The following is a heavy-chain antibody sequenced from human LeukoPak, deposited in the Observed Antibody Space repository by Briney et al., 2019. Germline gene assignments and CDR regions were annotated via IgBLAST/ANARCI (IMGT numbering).Heavy chain of an antibody. Sequence: SETLSLTCTVSGGSISSGGYYWSWIRQPPGKGLEWIGYIYHSGSTYYNPSLKSRVTISVDSSKNQFSLNLTSVTAADTAVYYCARLPRGLIGYFDYWSQGILATVSS. V-gene: IGHV4-30-2*01. CDR1: GGSISSGGYY. D-gene: IGHD3-10*01. CDR2: IYHSGST. J-gene: IGHJ4*02. CDR3: ARLPRGLIGYFDY.